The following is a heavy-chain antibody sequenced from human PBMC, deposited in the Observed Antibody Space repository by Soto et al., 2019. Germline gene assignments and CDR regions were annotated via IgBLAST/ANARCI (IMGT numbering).Heavy chain of an antibody. J-gene: IGHJ3*02. CDR3: VKGLPYSSNWDERAFGI. CDR2: ISNDGVRT. D-gene: IGHD6-13*01. CDR1: GFTFLYSS. Sequence: PGGAPRLSLLTPGFTFLYSSFPRVRPAPGEGLEYVSAISNDGVRTYYADSVKGRFTISRDNSANSLHLQMGSLRAEDTAVYYCVKGLPYSSNWDERAFGIWGQGTMVTVSS. V-gene: IGHV3-64D*08.